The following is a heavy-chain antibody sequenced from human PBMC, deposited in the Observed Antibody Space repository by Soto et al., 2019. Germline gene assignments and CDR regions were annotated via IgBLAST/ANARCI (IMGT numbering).Heavy chain of an antibody. V-gene: IGHV4-59*01. CDR1: GGSISSYY. Sequence: ETLSLTCTVSGGSISSYYWSWIRQPPGKGLEWIGYIYYSGSTNYNPSLKSRVTISVDTSKNQFSLKLSSVTAADTAVYYCASQNPYYDYIWGSYPESEPVYAFDIWGQGTMVTVSS. J-gene: IGHJ3*02. D-gene: IGHD3-16*01. CDR3: ASQNPYYDYIWGSYPESEPVYAFDI. CDR2: IYYSGST.